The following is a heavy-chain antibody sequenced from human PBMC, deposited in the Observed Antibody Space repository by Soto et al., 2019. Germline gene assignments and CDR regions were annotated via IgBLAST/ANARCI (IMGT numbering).Heavy chain of an antibody. CDR1: GGSISSYY. V-gene: IGHV4-59*01. CDR3: ARGGIVVVVAATPLWFDP. D-gene: IGHD2-15*01. Sequence: PSETLSLTCTVSGGSISSYYWSWIRQPPGKGLEWIGYIYYSGSTNYNPSLKSRVTISVDTSKNQFSLKLSSVTAADTAVYYCARGGIVVVVAATPLWFDPWGQGTLVTVSS. J-gene: IGHJ5*02. CDR2: IYYSGST.